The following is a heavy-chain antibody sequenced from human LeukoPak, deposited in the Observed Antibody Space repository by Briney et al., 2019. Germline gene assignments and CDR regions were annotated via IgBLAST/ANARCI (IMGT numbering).Heavy chain of an antibody. D-gene: IGHD3-10*01. CDR2: ISYSGTT. CDR3: ARHPRWPRYGSGNNWFDT. CDR1: GVSIADYY. J-gene: IGHJ5*02. V-gene: IGHV4-59*08. Sequence: SDTLSLICTVSGVSIADYYWSWIRQPPGKGLEWIAYISYSGTTIYNPSLKSRVTISIDTPNQQFSLSLTSVTAADTALYFCARHPRWPRYGSGNNWFDTWGQGTLVTVSS.